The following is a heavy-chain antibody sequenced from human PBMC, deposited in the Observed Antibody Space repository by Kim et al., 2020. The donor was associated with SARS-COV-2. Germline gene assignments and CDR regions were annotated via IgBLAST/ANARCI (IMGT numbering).Heavy chain of an antibody. D-gene: IGHD3-22*01. Sequence: SETLSLTCTVSGGSISSSSYYWGWIRQPPGKGLEWIGSIYYSGSTYYNPSLKSRVTISVDTSKNQFSLKLSSVTAADTAVYYCASVGWLRGYGMDVWGQGTTVTVSS. CDR2: IYYSGST. CDR1: GGSISSSSYY. CDR3: ASVGWLRGYGMDV. V-gene: IGHV4-39*01. J-gene: IGHJ6*02.